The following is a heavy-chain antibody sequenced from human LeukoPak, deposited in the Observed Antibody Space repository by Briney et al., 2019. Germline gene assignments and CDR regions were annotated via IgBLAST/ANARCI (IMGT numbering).Heavy chain of an antibody. J-gene: IGHJ4*02. CDR3: AKDPGWFRELTALFDY. Sequence: GGSLRLSCAASGFTFDDYTMHWVRQAPGKGLEWVSLISWDGGSTYYADSVKGRFTISRDNSKNTLYLQMNSLRAEDTAVYYCAKDPGWFRELTALFDYWGQGTLVTVSS. D-gene: IGHD3-10*01. CDR2: ISWDGGST. CDR1: GFTFDDYT. V-gene: IGHV3-43*01.